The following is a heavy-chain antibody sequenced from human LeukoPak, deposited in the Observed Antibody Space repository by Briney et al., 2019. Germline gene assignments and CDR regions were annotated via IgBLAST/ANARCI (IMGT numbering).Heavy chain of an antibody. CDR3: ARDTGAAKDCYYYGMDV. Sequence: GGSLRLSCAASGFTFSSYWMSWVRQAPGKGLEWVANIKQDGSEKYYVDSVKGRFTISRDNAKNSLYLQMNSLRAEDTAVYYCARDTGAAKDCYYYGMDVWGKGTTVTVSS. D-gene: IGHD2-15*01. CDR1: GFTFSSYW. CDR2: IKQDGSEK. V-gene: IGHV3-7*03. J-gene: IGHJ6*04.